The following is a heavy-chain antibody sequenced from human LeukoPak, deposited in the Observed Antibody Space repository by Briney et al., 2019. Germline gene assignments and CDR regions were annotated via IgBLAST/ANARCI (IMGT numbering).Heavy chain of an antibody. CDR2: IYPKSGDT. Sequence: ASVKVSCKASGYTFTDYYMHWVRQAPGQGLEWMGYIYPKSGDTNYEKKFQGRVTMTRDTSMNTVYMELTRLRSDDTAVYYCARDEAADGTNALDIWGQGTMVTVSS. J-gene: IGHJ3*02. V-gene: IGHV1-2*02. CDR3: ARDEAADGTNALDI. CDR1: GYTFTDYY. D-gene: IGHD6-13*01.